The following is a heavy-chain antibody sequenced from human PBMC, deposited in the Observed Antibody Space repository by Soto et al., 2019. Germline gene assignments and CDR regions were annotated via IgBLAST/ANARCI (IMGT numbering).Heavy chain of an antibody. CDR3: ARYGGKYGDYAHWFDP. J-gene: IGHJ5*02. CDR1: GYTFTSYD. Sequence: ASVKVSCKASGYTFTSYDINWVRQATGQGLEWMGWMNPNSGNTGYAQKFQGRVTMTRNTSISTAYMELSSLRSEDTAVYYCARYGGKYGDYAHWFDPWGQGTLVTVSS. V-gene: IGHV1-8*01. D-gene: IGHD4-17*01. CDR2: MNPNSGNT.